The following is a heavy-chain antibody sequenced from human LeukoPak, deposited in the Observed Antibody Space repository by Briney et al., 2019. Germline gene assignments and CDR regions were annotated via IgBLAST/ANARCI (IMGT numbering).Heavy chain of an antibody. D-gene: IGHD5-24*01. V-gene: IGHV4-59*08. CDR2: IYYSGST. CDR1: GGSISSYY. J-gene: IGHJ4*02. CDR3: ARHGLGRWLQSD. Sequence: PSETLSLTCTVSGGSISSYYWSWIRQPPGKGLEWIGYIYYSGSTNYNPSLKSRVTISVDTSKNQFSLKLSSVTAADTAVYYCARHGLGRWLQSDWGQGTLVTVSS.